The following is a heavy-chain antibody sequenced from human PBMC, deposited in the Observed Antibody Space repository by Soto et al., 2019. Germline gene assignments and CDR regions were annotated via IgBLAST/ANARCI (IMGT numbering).Heavy chain of an antibody. CDR1: RCRRSNKK. V-gene: IGHV3-48*02. CDR3: ARGGGFCDSSLLDYFHP. CDR2: ISNSRSTI. D-gene: IGHD3-16*01. Sequence: SLRGYSVDSRCRRSNKKMNWVRQAPGKGLEWVSFISNSRSTIYYADSVKGRFTISRDNAKNSLYLQMNSLRDEDTAVYYCARGGGFCDSSLLDYFHPWGPGTLVTVSS. J-gene: IGHJ1*01.